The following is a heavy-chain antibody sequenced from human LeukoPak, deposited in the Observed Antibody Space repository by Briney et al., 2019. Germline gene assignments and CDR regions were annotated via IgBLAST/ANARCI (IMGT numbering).Heavy chain of an antibody. CDR1: GFTFSSYS. CDR2: ISSSSSYI. CDR3: ARDLAIRGSSSDY. V-gene: IGHV3-21*01. J-gene: IGHJ4*02. D-gene: IGHD6-6*01. Sequence: GGSLRLSCAASGFTFSSYSMNWVRQAPGKGLEWVSSISSSSSYIYYADSVKGRFTISRDNAKNSLYLQMNSLRAEDTAVYYCARDLAIRGSSSDYWGQGTLVTVSS.